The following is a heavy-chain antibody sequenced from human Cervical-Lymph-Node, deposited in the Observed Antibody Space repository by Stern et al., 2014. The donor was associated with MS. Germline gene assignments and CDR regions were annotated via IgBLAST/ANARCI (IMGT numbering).Heavy chain of an antibody. J-gene: IGHJ4*02. D-gene: IGHD4-23*01. CDR1: GDTFRRNG. V-gene: IGHV1-69*01. CDR2: IVPVFDKA. Sequence: QMQLVQSGAEVKKPGSSVKVSCKASGDTFRRNGISWLRQAPGQGLEWMGAIVPVFDKANYAQHFQGRVTISADESTSTAYMELRSLRSQDTAVYYCAQEHHGGNFYYWGQGTLVTVSS. CDR3: AQEHHGGNFYY.